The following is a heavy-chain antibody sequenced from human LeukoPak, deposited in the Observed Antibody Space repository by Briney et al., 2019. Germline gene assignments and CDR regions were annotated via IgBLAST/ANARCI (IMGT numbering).Heavy chain of an antibody. CDR1: GYSFTTYW. J-gene: IGHJ2*01. CDR2: IYPGDSDT. CDR3: ARRERSGAWFFDL. Sequence: GESLKISCKGSGYSFTTYWIGWVRQMPGKGLEWMGIIYPGDSDTTYSPSFQGQVTISADKSISTAYLQWSSLKASDTAMYYCARRERSGAWFFDLWGRGTLVTVSS. V-gene: IGHV5-51*01. D-gene: IGHD5-12*01.